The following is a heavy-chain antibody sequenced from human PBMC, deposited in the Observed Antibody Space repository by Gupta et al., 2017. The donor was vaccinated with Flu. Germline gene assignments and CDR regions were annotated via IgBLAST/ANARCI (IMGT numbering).Heavy chain of an antibody. CDR1: GFTFTSSA. CDR2: IVVGSGNT. CDR3: AADRHNYYDTSFGHWYFDL. Sequence: QMQLVQSGPEVKKPGTSVKVSCKASGFTFTSSAMQWVRQARGQRLEWIGWIVVGSGNTNYAQKFQERVTITRDMSTSTAYMELRSLRSEDTAVYYCAADRHNYYDTSFGHWYFDLWGRGTLVTVSS. V-gene: IGHV1-58*02. D-gene: IGHD3-22*01. J-gene: IGHJ2*01.